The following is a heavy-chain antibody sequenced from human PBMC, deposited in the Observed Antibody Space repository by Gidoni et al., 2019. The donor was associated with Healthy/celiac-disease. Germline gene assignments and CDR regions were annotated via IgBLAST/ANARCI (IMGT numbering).Heavy chain of an antibody. CDR2: INDGNGNT. V-gene: IGHV1-3*01. D-gene: IGHD6-19*01. CDR1: GSTFTSYA. J-gene: IGHJ4*02. Sequence: QVQLVQSGAEVKKPGASVKVSCKASGSTFTSYAMHWVRQAPGQRLEWMGWINDGNGNTKYSQKFQGRVTITRDTSASTAYMELSSLRSEDTAVYYCARGRYSSGWYEPNWGQGTLVTVSS. CDR3: ARGRYSSGWYEPN.